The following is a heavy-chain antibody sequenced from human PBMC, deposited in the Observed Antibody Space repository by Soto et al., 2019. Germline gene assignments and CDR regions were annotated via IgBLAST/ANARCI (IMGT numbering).Heavy chain of an antibody. CDR2: IQSGGPT. J-gene: IGHJ4*02. V-gene: IGHV3-66*02. CDR1: GFTVSSKY. Sequence: GGSLRLSCAASGFTVSSKYMSWVRQAPGKGLEWVSLIQSGGPTYYADSVKGRFTISRDNSKNTLYLQMNSLRAEDTAVYYCAKDSGYCSGGSCYPMYYFDYWGQGTLVTVSS. D-gene: IGHD2-15*01. CDR3: AKDSGYCSGGSCYPMYYFDY.